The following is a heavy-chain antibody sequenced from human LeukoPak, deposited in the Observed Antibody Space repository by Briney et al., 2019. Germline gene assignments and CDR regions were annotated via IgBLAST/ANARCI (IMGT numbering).Heavy chain of an antibody. Sequence: GGSLRLSCAASGFTFSSYWMSWVRQAPGKGMEWLANIKQDESEKYYVDSVKGRFTISRDNAKNSLYLQMNSLRVEDTAVYYCARPSGYCSGGSCFPFDYWGQGTLVTVSS. CDR1: GFTFSSYW. V-gene: IGHV3-7*04. CDR2: IKQDESEK. CDR3: ARPSGYCSGGSCFPFDY. J-gene: IGHJ4*02. D-gene: IGHD2-15*01.